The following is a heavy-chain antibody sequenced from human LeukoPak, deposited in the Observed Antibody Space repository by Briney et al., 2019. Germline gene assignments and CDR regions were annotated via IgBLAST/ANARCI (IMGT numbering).Heavy chain of an antibody. J-gene: IGHJ4*02. Sequence: SVKVSCKASGGTFSSYAISWVRQAPGQGLEWMGGVIPIFGTANYAQKFQGRVTITADESKSTAYMELSSLRSEDTAVYYCARARYYYDSSGYVAHYFDYWGQGTLVTVSS. V-gene: IGHV1-69*13. CDR3: ARARYYYDSSGYVAHYFDY. CDR1: GGTFSSYA. CDR2: VIPIFGTA. D-gene: IGHD3-22*01.